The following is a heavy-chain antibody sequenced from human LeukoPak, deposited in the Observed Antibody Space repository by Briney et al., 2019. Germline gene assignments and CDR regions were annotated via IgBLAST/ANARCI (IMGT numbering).Heavy chain of an antibody. CDR2: IYYSGST. CDR1: GGSLSSYY. V-gene: IGHV4-59*01. D-gene: IGHD1-26*01. CDR3: ARDRIIVGATGNWFDL. J-gene: IGHJ5*02. Sequence: PSETLSLTCTVSGGSLSSYYWSWLRQPPGKGLEWIGYIYYSGSTNYNPSLMSRGTIPVDTSKNQFSLKLSSVTAADTAVYYCARDRIIVGATGNWFDLWGQGTLVRVSS.